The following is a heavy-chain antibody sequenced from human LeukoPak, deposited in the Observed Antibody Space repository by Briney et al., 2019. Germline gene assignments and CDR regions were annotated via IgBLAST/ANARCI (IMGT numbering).Heavy chain of an antibody. V-gene: IGHV3-11*03. CDR1: RFTFSDYY. CDR2: ISSGSPYT. D-gene: IGHD1-26*01. CDR3: ARVRGSYSVDY. J-gene: IGHJ4*02. Sequence: KSGGSLRLSCAASRFTFSDYYMSWIRQAPGKGLEWISYISSGSPYTRYADSVKGRFTISRDNAKNSLSLQMNSLRAEDTAVYYCARVRGSYSVDYWGQGTLVTVSS.